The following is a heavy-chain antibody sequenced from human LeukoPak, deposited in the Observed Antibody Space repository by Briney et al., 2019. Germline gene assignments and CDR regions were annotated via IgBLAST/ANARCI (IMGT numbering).Heavy chain of an antibody. D-gene: IGHD3-9*01. V-gene: IGHV3-23*01. J-gene: IGHJ4*02. Sequence: YPGGSLRLSCAASGFTFDTYAMTWVRQVPGKGLEWVSNISGRGTSTNYADSVKGRFTISRDNSKNTLHLQMNSLRAKDTAIYYCAKSYRQESDWSSSFDYWGQGTLVTVSS. CDR1: GFTFDTYA. CDR2: ISGRGTST. CDR3: AKSYRQESDWSSSFDY.